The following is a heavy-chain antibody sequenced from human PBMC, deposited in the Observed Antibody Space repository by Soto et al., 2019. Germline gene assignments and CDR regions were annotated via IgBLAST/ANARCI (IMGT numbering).Heavy chain of an antibody. CDR1: GYSFTSYW. CDR3: ARHAYDFWSGYPPGYMDV. Sequence: QDSCKGSGYSFTSYWIGWVRQMPGKGLEWMGIIYPGDSDTRYSPSFQGQVTISADKSISTAYLQWSSLKASDTAMYYCARHAYDFWSGYPPGYMDVWGKGTTVT. J-gene: IGHJ6*03. D-gene: IGHD3-3*01. CDR2: IYPGDSDT. V-gene: IGHV5-51*01.